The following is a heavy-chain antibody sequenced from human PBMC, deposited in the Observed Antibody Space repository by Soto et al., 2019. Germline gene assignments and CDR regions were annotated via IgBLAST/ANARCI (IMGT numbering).Heavy chain of an antibody. Sequence: SETLSLTCAVYGGSFSGYYWRWIRQPPGKGLEWSGEINHSGSTNYNPSLKSRVTISVDTSKNQFSLKLSSVTAADTAVYYCARGLRYNWNYVVYYYYGMDVGGQGTTVTVSS. D-gene: IGHD1-7*01. J-gene: IGHJ6*02. CDR3: ARGLRYNWNYVVYYYYGMDV. V-gene: IGHV4-34*01. CDR1: GGSFSGYY. CDR2: INHSGST.